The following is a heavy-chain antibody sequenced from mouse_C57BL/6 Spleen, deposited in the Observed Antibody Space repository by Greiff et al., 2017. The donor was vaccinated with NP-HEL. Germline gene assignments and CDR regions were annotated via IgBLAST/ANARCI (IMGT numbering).Heavy chain of an antibody. J-gene: IGHJ3*01. CDR2: INPSSGYT. V-gene: IGHV1-4*01. CDR1: GYTFTSYT. D-gene: IGHD2-4*01. CDR3: ARGDDYDRFAY. Sequence: VQLQQSGAELARPGASVKMSCKASGYTFTSYTMHWVKQRPGQGLEWIGYINPSSGYTKYNQKFKDKATLTADKSSSTAYMQLSSLTSEDSAVYYCARGDDYDRFAYWGQGTLVTVSA.